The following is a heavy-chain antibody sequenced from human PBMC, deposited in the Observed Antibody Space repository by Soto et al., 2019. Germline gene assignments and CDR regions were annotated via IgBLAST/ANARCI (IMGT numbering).Heavy chain of an antibody. J-gene: IGHJ1*01. CDR1: GFSLSTSGVG. V-gene: IGHV2-5*02. D-gene: IGHD4-17*01. Sequence: QITLKESGPTLVKPTQTLTLTCTFSGFSLSTSGVGVGWIRQPPGKALEWLALIYWDDDKRYSPSLKSRLTITKDTAKNQVVLTMTNMDPVDTATYDCAHSLAVTTPSGYFQHWGQGTLVTVSS. CDR3: AHSLAVTTPSGYFQH. CDR2: IYWDDDK.